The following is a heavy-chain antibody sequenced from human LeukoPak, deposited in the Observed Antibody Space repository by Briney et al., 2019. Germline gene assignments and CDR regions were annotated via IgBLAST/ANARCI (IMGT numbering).Heavy chain of an antibody. J-gene: IGHJ4*02. CDR1: GFAFDEHG. D-gene: IGHD1-14*01. CDR2: INWSGGST. Sequence: GGSLRLSCTASGFAFDEHGMSWVRQVPGKGLAWDSGINWSGGSTGYADPLRGRFTISRDNAKNSLYLQMDSLRAEDTALYYCARAPITGPFYFDYWGQGTLVTVSS. V-gene: IGHV3-20*04. CDR3: ARAPITGPFYFDY.